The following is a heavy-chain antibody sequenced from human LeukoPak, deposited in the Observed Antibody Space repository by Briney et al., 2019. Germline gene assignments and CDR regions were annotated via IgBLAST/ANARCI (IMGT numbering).Heavy chain of an antibody. CDR1: GASISSHY. CDR2: MYTSGST. CDR3: ARDYYDSSGYYWWYFDY. V-gene: IGHV4-4*07. D-gene: IGHD3-22*01. Sequence: PSETLSLTCPVSGASISSHYWGSTRQQAGKGLEWLRRMYTSGSTNYNPSLKSRVTMSVDTSKNQFSLKLSSVTAADTAVYYCARDYYDSSGYYWWYFDYWGQGTLVTVSS. J-gene: IGHJ4*02.